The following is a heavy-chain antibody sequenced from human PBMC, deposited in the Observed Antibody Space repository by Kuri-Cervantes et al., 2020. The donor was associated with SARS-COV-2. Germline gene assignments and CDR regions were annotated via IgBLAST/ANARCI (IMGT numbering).Heavy chain of an antibody. Sequence: ETLSLTCAASGFTFSSYSMNWVRQAPGKGLEWVSSISSSSSYIYYADSVKGRFTISRDNAKNSLHLQMNSLRAEDTAVYYCARDIVVVPAAIHYYYGMDVRGQGTTVTVSS. D-gene: IGHD2-2*02. V-gene: IGHV3-21*01. CDR2: ISSSSSYI. CDR1: GFTFSSYS. CDR3: ARDIVVVPAAIHYYYGMDV. J-gene: IGHJ6*02.